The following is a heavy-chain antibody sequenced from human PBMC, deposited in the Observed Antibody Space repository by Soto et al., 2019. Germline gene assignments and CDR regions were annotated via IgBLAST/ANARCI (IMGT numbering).Heavy chain of an antibody. CDR1: GGTFGSYA. Sequence: SVKVSCKASGGTFGSYAISWVRQAPGQGLEWMGGIIPIFGTANYAQKFQGRVTITADESTSTAYIELSSLRSEDTAVYYCARDLRGTTRLGHWGQGTLVTVSS. D-gene: IGHD1-26*01. J-gene: IGHJ4*02. CDR2: IIPIFGTA. CDR3: ARDLRGTTRLGH. V-gene: IGHV1-69*13.